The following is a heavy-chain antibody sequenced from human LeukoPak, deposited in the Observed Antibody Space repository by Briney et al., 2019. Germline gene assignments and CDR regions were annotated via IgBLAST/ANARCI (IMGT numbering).Heavy chain of an antibody. D-gene: IGHD3-10*01. CDR2: ISGSGGST. CDR1: GFTFSSYA. J-gene: IGHJ4*02. CDR3: ASRSVWFGGPIDY. V-gene: IGHV3-23*01. Sequence: PGGSLRLSCAASGFTFSSYAMSWVRQAPGKGLEWVSAISGSGGSTYYADSVKGRFTISRDNSKNTLYLQMNSLRAEDTAVYYCASRSVWFGGPIDYWGQGTLVTVSS.